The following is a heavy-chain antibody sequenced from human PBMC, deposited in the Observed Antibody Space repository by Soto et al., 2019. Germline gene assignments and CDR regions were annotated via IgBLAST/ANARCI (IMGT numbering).Heavy chain of an antibody. CDR1: GYTFAGYY. CDR3: ARGDSTDCSNGVCSFFYHNDLAV. V-gene: IGHV1-2*02. Sequence: ASVKVSCKTSGYTFAGYYMFWVRQAPGQGLEWMGWINPDGGATIYAQNFQGRVTMATDTSISTASMELTRLTSDDTAIYYCARGDSTDCSNGVCSFFYHNDLAVRGQGTTVTVSS. J-gene: IGHJ6*02. CDR2: INPDGGAT. D-gene: IGHD2-8*01.